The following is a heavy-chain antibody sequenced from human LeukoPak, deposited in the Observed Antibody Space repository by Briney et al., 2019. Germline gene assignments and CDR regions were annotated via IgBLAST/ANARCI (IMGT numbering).Heavy chain of an antibody. Sequence: SETLSLTCTVSGGSISSYYWSWIRQPPGKGLEWIGYIYYSGSTNYNPSLKSRVTISVDTSKNQFSLKLSSVTAADTAVYYCARDPWYYDYVWGSYGFDPWGQGTLVTVSS. J-gene: IGHJ5*02. CDR1: GGSISSYY. D-gene: IGHD3-16*01. CDR3: ARDPWYYDYVWGSYGFDP. V-gene: IGHV4-59*01. CDR2: IYYSGST.